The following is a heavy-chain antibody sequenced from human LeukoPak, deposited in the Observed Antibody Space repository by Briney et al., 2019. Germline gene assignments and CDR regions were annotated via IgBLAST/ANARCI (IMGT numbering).Heavy chain of an antibody. D-gene: IGHD3-22*01. J-gene: IGHJ3*02. V-gene: IGHV3-73*01. Sequence: GGSLRLSCAASGFTFSGSAMHWVRQASGRGLEWVGRIRSKANNYATTYAASVKGRFTISRDDSKNTASLQMNGLITENTAVYYCTRLAYDTPGAFDIWGQGTMVTVSS. CDR3: TRLAYDTPGAFDI. CDR1: GFTFSGSA. CDR2: IRSKANNYAT.